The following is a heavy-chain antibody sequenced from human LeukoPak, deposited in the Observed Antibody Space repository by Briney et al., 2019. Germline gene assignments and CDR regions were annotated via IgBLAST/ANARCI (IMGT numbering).Heavy chain of an antibody. V-gene: IGHV3-23*01. Sequence: GGSLRLSCAASGFTFSSYWMHWVRQAPGKGLEWVSAISGSGDSTYYGDSVKGRFTISRDNSKNTLYLQMNSLRAEDTAVYYCAKTRPLDSSSWSHGDYWGQGTLVTVSS. D-gene: IGHD6-13*01. CDR2: ISGSGDST. J-gene: IGHJ4*02. CDR3: AKTRPLDSSSWSHGDY. CDR1: GFTFSSYW.